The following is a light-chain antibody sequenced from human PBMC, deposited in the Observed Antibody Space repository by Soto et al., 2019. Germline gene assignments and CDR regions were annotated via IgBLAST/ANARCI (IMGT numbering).Light chain of an antibody. CDR2: KAS. Sequence: DIQMTQSPSTLSASVGDRVTITFRASQSISGWLAWYQQKPGKAPKLLIYKASSLESGVPSKFSGSGSGTEFTLTINSLQPDDFATYYCQQYNTYPWTFGQGTKVDI. CDR1: QSISGW. V-gene: IGKV1-5*03. CDR3: QQYNTYPWT. J-gene: IGKJ1*01.